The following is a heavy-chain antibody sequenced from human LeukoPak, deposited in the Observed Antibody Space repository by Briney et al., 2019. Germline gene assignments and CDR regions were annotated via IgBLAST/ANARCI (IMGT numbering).Heavy chain of an antibody. Sequence: ASVKVSCKASGYTFTSYAMNWVRQAPGQGLEWMGWINTNTGNPTYAQGFTGRFVFSLDTSVSTAYLQISSLKAEDTAVYYCARDSYGYAILSVDYWGQGTLVTVSS. CDR3: ARDSYGYAILSVDY. D-gene: IGHD2-8*01. CDR1: GYTFTSYA. V-gene: IGHV7-4-1*02. J-gene: IGHJ4*02. CDR2: INTNTGNP.